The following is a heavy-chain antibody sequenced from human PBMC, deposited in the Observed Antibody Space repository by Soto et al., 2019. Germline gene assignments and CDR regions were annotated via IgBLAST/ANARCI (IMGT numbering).Heavy chain of an antibody. CDR1: GFTFSAYD. J-gene: IGHJ5*02. V-gene: IGHV3-13*01. CDR3: ARQASYWHGGGGWLDP. CDR2: IGTLHDT. D-gene: IGHD2-8*02. Sequence: GGSLRLSCAASGFTFSAYDMHWVRQATGKGLEWVSAIGTLHDTYYPDSVKGRFTISRENAKNSLYLQMDSLRAGDTAVYYCARQASYWHGGGGWLDPWGQGTLVTVSS.